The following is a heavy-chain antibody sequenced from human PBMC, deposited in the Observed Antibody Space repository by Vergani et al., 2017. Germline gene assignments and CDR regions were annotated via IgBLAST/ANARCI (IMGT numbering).Heavy chain of an antibody. CDR3: ARLHGPSGYYDFDY. V-gene: IGHV2-26*01. D-gene: IGHD3-22*01. Sequence: QVTLKESGPVLVKPTETLTLTCTLSGFSFSTATMGVSWIRPPPGKALEWLEHIFSNDEKSYSPSLKSRLTISKDTSKSQVVLTMTNMDPVDTATYYCARLHGPSGYYDFDYWGQGILVTVSS. CDR2: IFSNDEK. CDR1: GFSFSTATMG. J-gene: IGHJ4*02.